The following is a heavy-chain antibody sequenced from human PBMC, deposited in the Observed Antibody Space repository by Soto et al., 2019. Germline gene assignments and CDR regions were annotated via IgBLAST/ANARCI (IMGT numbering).Heavy chain of an antibody. CDR3: ARGSYYYDYVWGSYRNYYGMDV. D-gene: IGHD3-16*02. CDR1: GFTVSSNY. Sequence: GGSLRLSCAASGFTVSSNYMSWVRQAPGKGLEWVSVIYSGGSTYYADSVKGRFTTSRDNSKNTLYLQMNSLRAEDTAVYYCARGSYYYDYVWGSYRNYYGMDVWGQGTTVTVSS. J-gene: IGHJ6*02. CDR2: IYSGGST. V-gene: IGHV3-53*01.